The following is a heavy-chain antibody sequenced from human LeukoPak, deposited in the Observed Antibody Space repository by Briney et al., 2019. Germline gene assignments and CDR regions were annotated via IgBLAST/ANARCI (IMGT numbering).Heavy chain of an antibody. Sequence: SETLSLTCTVSGGSISSYYWSWIRQPPGKGLEWIGYIYYSGSTNYNPSLKSRVTISVDTSKNQFSLKLSSVTAADTAVYYCARGPLVDTAIVTLPYNWFDPWGQGTLVTVSS. J-gene: IGHJ5*02. CDR1: GGSISSYY. CDR2: IYYSGST. V-gene: IGHV4-59*01. D-gene: IGHD5-18*01. CDR3: ARGPLVDTAIVTLPYNWFDP.